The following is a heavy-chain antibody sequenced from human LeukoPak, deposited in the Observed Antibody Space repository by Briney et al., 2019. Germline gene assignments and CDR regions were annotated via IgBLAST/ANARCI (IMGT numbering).Heavy chain of an antibody. V-gene: IGHV3-30*04. J-gene: IGHJ4*02. CDR2: ISYDGSNK. CDR1: GFTFSSYA. D-gene: IGHD5-18*01. Sequence: TGGSLRLSCAASGFTFSSYAMHWVRQAPGKGLEWVAVISYDGSNKYYADSVKGRFTISRDNSKNTLYLQMNSLRAEDTAVYYCARDTAMVVIDKFDYWGQGTLVTVSS. CDR3: ARDTAMVVIDKFDY.